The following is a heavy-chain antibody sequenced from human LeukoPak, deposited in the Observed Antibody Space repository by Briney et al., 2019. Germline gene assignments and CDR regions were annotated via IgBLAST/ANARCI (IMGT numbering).Heavy chain of an antibody. CDR1: GGSISSYY. V-gene: IGHV4-59*08. J-gene: IGHJ6*02. D-gene: IGHD1-1*01. CDR3: ATTVTYDDYGMDV. CDR2: IYYSGNT. Sequence: SETLSLTCTVSGGSISSYYWSWIRQPPGKGLEWIGYIYYSGNTAYNPSLKSRVTISIDTSNSQFSLRLSSVTAADTAIYYCATTVTYDDYGMDVWGQGTTVTVSS.